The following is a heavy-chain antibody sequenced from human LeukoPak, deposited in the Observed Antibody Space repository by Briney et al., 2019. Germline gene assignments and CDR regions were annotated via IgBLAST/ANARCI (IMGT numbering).Heavy chain of an antibody. V-gene: IGHV3-43*02. CDR2: ISPDGETT. D-gene: IGHD3-10*01. CDR1: GFIFDSHA. J-gene: IGHJ4*02. Sequence: PGGSLRLSCAASGFIFDSHAMHWVRQVPGKGLEWVSSISPDGETTYHADSVKGRFTTSRDNAKSSLYLQMNSLRAEDTALYYCTRDLPVPSLVRGIIIYGLIDYWGQGTLVTVSS. CDR3: TRDLPVPSLVRGIIIYGLIDY.